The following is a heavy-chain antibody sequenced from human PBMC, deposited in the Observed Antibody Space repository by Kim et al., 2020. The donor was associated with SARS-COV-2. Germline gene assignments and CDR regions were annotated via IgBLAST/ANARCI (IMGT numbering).Heavy chain of an antibody. V-gene: IGHV3-49*04. CDR2: IRSKADGGTS. D-gene: IGHD4-17*01. J-gene: IGHJ4*02. Sequence: GGSLRLSCRGSGFSFGDYTMAWVHQAPGEGLEWVGFIRSKADGGTSEYAASVKGRFTLSRDDSKNTSYLQMNSLKAEDTAVYYCSRSTTVVSLPDYWGQGTLVTVSS. CDR1: GFSFGDYT. CDR3: SRSTTVVSLPDY.